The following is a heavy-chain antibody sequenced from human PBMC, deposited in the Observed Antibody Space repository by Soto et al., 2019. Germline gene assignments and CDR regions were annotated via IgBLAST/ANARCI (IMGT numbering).Heavy chain of an antibody. CDR1: GFTFSSYA. Sequence: EVQLLESGGGLVQPGGSLRLSCAASGFTFSSYAMIWVRQAPGKGLEWVSAISGSGGSTYYADSVKGRFTISRDNSKNTLYLHMNSLRAEDTAVYYCATTGVEWFGEFRPDFDYWGQGTLVTVSS. CDR2: ISGSGGST. CDR3: ATTGVEWFGEFRPDFDY. V-gene: IGHV3-23*01. D-gene: IGHD3-10*01. J-gene: IGHJ4*02.